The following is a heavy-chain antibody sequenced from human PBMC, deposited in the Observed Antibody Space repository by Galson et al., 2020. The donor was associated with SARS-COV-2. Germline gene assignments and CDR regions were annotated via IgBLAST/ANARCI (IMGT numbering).Heavy chain of an antibody. CDR1: GFTFSSYA. J-gene: IGHJ4*02. CDR3: ARPNSGSYQGCFDY. Sequence: TGGSLRLSCAASGFTFSSYAMYWVRQAPGKGLEWVAVISYDGSNKYYADSVKGRFTISRDNSKNTLYLQINSLRAEDTAVYYCARPNSGSYQGCFDYWGQGTLFTVSS. V-gene: IGHV3-30-3*01. D-gene: IGHD1-26*01. CDR2: ISYDGSNK.